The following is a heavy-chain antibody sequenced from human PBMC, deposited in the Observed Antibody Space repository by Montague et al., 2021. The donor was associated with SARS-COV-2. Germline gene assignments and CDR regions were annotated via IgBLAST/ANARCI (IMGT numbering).Heavy chain of an antibody. CDR2: VNHRGSA. Sequence: SETLSLTCAVYGGSFNDYFWAWIRQSPGKGLEWIGEVNHRGSATYNPSLRRRVTISADTSRNQFSLTLTSVTAADTAVYYCARRGRKLLPVATTIGGFDIWGQGTMVTVSS. D-gene: IGHD5-12*01. V-gene: IGHV4-34*01. CDR1: GGSFNDYF. J-gene: IGHJ3*02. CDR3: ARRGRKLLPVATTIGGFDI.